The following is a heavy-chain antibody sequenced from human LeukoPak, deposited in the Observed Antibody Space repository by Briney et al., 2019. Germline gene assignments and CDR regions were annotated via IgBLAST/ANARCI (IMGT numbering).Heavy chain of an antibody. CDR1: GGSISSGGYS. V-gene: IGHV4-30-2*01. CDR3: ARGDPIDY. Sequence: PSETLSLTCAVSGGSISSGGYSWSWIRQPPGKGLEWIGYIYHSGSTYYNPSLKSRVTISVDRSKNQFSLKLSSVTAAGTAVYYCARGDPIDYWGQGTLVTVSS. J-gene: IGHJ4*02. CDR2: IYHSGST.